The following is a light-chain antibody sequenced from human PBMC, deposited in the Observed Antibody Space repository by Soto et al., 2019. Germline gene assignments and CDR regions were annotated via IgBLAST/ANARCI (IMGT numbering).Light chain of an antibody. J-gene: IGLJ1*01. CDR1: SRDVGGYNF. Sequence: QSAPTQPASVSGSPGQSITISCTGTSRDVGGYNFVSWYQQYPGEVPKLMIYEVSNRPSGVSNRFSGSKSGNTASLTISGLQAEDEADYYCSSYTSSSILVFGTGTKLTVL. V-gene: IGLV2-14*01. CDR3: SSYTSSSILV. CDR2: EVS.